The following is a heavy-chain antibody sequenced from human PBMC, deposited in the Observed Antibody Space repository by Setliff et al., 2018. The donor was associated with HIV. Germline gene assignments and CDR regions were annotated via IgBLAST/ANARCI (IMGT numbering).Heavy chain of an antibody. J-gene: IGHJ4*02. CDR1: GITVSGIY. D-gene: IGHD2-15*01. V-gene: IGHV3-21*01. Sequence: GGSLRLSCVASGITVSGIYMTWVRQAPGKGLEWVSSISSSSSYIYYADSVKGRFTISRDNAKNSLYLQMNSLRAEDTAIYYCARDVTVRLSVEYYFDYWGQGTLVTVSS. CDR2: ISSSSSYI. CDR3: ARDVTVRLSVEYYFDY.